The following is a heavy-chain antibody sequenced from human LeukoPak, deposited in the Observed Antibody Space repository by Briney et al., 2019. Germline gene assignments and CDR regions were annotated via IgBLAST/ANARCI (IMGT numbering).Heavy chain of an antibody. J-gene: IGHJ4*02. D-gene: IGHD1-26*01. CDR3: ARLVGATPVDY. CDR1: GYSFTSYW. Sequence: GESLKISCKGSGYSFTSYWIGWVRQMPGKGLEWMGIIYPGDSDTRYSPCFQGQVPILPAKSSSTAYLQWSSLKASDTAMYYCARLVGATPVDYWGQGTLVTVSS. CDR2: IYPGDSDT. V-gene: IGHV5-51*01.